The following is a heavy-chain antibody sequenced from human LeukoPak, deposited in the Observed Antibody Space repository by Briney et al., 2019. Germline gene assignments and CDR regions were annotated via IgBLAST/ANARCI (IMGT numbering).Heavy chain of an antibody. CDR2: ISYDGSNK. D-gene: IGHD4-11*01. CDR1: GFTFSSYG. J-gene: IGHJ6*02. CDR3: AKDRGSATVTNYYYGMDV. V-gene: IGHV3-30*18. Sequence: GGSLRLSCAASGFTFSSYGMHWVRQAPGKGLEWVAVISYDGSNKYYADSVKGRFTIYRDNSKNTLYLQMNSLRAEDTAVYYCAKDRGSATVTNYYYGMDVWGQGTTVTVSS.